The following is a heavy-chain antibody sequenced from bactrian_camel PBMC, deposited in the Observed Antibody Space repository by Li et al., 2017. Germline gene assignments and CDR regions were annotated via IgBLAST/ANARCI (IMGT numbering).Heavy chain of an antibody. Sequence: VQLVESGGGLVQPGGSLRLSCVGSGFTFSTYDMSWVRQAPGKGLEWVSTINSASVNTYNADFLKGRFTVSHDYGKNTLYLQMNSLKPEDTAMYYCAAGFNGRKCLRSRLFADVDYQGQGTQVTVS. CDR1: GFTFSTYD. J-gene: IGHJ4*01. V-gene: IGHV3S31*01. D-gene: IGHD3*01. CDR2: INSASVNT. CDR3: AAGFNGRKCLRSRLFADVDY.